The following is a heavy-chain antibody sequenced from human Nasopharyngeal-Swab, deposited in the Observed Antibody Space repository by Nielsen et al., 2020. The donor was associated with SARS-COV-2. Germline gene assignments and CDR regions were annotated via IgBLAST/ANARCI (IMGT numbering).Heavy chain of an antibody. CDR2: IDPSDSYT. Sequence: VRQAPEKGLEWMGRIDPSDSYTNYSPSFQGHVTISADKSISTAYLQWSSLKASDTAMYYCATLTVGGNNWFDPWDQGTLVTVSS. V-gene: IGHV5-10-1*01. J-gene: IGHJ5*02. CDR3: ATLTVGGNNWFDP. D-gene: IGHD4-23*01.